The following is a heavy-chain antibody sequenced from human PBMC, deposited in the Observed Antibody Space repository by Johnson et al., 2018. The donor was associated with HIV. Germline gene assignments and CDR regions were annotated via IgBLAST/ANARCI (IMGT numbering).Heavy chain of an antibody. CDR1: EFTFSTFSRNA. CDR2: ISYDGTNK. CDR3: ARVEWELDAFDI. V-gene: IGHV3-30-3*01. Sequence: QVQLVESGGGVVQPGRSLRLSCAASEFTFSTFSRNAMHWVRQAPGKGLEWVAVISYDGTNKYYADSVKGRFTISRDNSKNTLYLQMNSLRAEDTAVYYRARVEWELDAFDIWGQGTMVTVSS. J-gene: IGHJ3*02. D-gene: IGHD1-26*01.